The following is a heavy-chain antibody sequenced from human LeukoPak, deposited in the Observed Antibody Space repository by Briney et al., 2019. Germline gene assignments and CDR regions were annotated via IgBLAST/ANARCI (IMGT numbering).Heavy chain of an antibody. CDR3: ARSGEQLWPRKPFDY. Sequence: GASVKVSCKASGYTFTSYHMHWVRQAPGQGLEWMGIINPSGGSTSYAQKFQGRVTMTRDMSTSTVYMELSSLRAEDTAVYYCARSGEQLWPRKPFDYWGQGTLVTVSS. V-gene: IGHV1-46*01. J-gene: IGHJ4*02. CDR2: INPSGGST. CDR1: GYTFTSYH. D-gene: IGHD5-18*01.